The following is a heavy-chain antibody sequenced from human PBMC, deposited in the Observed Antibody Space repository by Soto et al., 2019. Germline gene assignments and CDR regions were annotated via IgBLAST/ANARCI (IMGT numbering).Heavy chain of an antibody. CDR3: ARAMWTQLWVDFDQ. Sequence: QVHLVESGGGLVNPGGSLRLSCAASGFRFSEYYMTWVRQAPGKGLEWISYISTSGSMTYYADSVKGRFTISRDNGKNSLDLQMNGLRAEDTAVYYCARAMWTQLWVDFDQWGQGTLVTVSS. CDR1: GFRFSEYY. CDR2: ISTSGSMT. J-gene: IGHJ4*02. D-gene: IGHD5-18*01. V-gene: IGHV3-11*01.